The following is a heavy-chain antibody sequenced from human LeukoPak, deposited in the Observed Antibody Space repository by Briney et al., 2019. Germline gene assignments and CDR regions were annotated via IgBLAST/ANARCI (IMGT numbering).Heavy chain of an antibody. J-gene: IGHJ4*02. V-gene: IGHV3-21*01. D-gene: IGHD2-15*01. CDR1: GFTFSHYS. Sequence: GGSLRLSCAASGFTFSHYSMNWVGQAPGNGLEWVSSISSSSNYIYYADSVKGRFSISRGNAKNSMYLQMKSPRAEDTAVYYCARVRARYGVVVAATSDYWGQGTLVTVSS. CDR2: ISSSSNYI. CDR3: ARVRARYGVVVAATSDY.